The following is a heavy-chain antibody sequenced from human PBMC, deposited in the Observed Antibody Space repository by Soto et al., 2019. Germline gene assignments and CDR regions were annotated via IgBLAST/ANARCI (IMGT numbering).Heavy chain of an antibody. Sequence: ASVKVSCKASGYTFTSYYMHWVRQAPGQGLEWMGIINPSGGSTSYAQKFQGRVTMTRDTSTSTVYMELSSLRSGDTAVYYCARDPRRVTYYYDSSGYYLDYWGQGTRVTVSS. V-gene: IGHV1-46*01. CDR3: ARDPRRVTYYYDSSGYYLDY. J-gene: IGHJ4*02. CDR2: INPSGGST. D-gene: IGHD3-22*01. CDR1: GYTFTSYY.